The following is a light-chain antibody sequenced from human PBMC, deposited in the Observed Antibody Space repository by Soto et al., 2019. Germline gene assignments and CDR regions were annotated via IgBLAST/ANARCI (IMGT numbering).Light chain of an antibody. Sequence: EIVMTQSPATLSVSPGERATLSCRASQSVSSNLAWYQQKPGQAPRLLIYGASTRATRIPARFSGSGSGTEFTPTTISLQSEDFAVYYCQQYNNWPGTFGQGTKLEIK. V-gene: IGKV3-15*01. CDR2: GAS. CDR1: QSVSSN. CDR3: QQYNNWPGT. J-gene: IGKJ2*02.